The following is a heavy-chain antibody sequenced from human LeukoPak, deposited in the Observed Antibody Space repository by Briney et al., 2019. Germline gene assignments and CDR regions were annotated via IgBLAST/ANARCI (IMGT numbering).Heavy chain of an antibody. CDR1: GGSFSGYY. CDR3: ASSWRYIGAFDY. J-gene: IGHJ4*02. V-gene: IGHV4-34*01. Sequence: PSETLSLTCAVYGGSFSGYYWSWIRQPPGKGLEWIGEINHSGSTNYNPSLKSRVTISVDTSKNQFSLKLSSVTAADTAVYYCASSWRYIGAFDYWGQGTLVNVSS. CDR2: INHSGST. D-gene: IGHD3-16*02.